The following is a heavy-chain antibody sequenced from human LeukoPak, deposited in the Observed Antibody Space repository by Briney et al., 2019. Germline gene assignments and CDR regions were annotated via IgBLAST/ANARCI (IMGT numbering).Heavy chain of an antibody. CDR1: GYTFTAYY. Sequence: ASVKVSCKASGYTFTAYYIHWVRQAPGQGLEWMGRINPNSGGTNYAQKFQGRVTMTRDTSISTAYMELSRLKSDDTAVYYRASVTYYDSSGYYLGDYWGQGTLVTVSS. D-gene: IGHD3-22*01. CDR3: ASVTYYDSSGYYLGDY. V-gene: IGHV1-2*06. J-gene: IGHJ4*02. CDR2: INPNSGGT.